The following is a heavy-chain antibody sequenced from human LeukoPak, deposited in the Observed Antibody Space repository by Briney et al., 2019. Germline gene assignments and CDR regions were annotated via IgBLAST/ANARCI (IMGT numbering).Heavy chain of an antibody. CDR3: TTDVSVGMRWLLLGPDY. V-gene: IGHV3-15*01. D-gene: IGHD3-22*01. Sequence: GGSLRLSCAASGFTFSNAWMSWVRQAPGKGLEWVGRIKSKTDGGTTDYAAPVKGRFTISRDDSKNTLYLQMNSLKTEDTAVYYCTTDVSVGMRWLLLGPDYWGQGTLVTVSS. CDR2: IKSKTDGGTT. CDR1: GFTFSNAW. J-gene: IGHJ4*02.